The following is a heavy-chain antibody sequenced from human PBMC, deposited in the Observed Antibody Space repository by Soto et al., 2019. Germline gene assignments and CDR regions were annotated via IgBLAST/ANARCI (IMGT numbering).Heavy chain of an antibody. J-gene: IGHJ3*02. Sequence: SVKVSCKASGYTFTYRYLHWVRQAPGQALEWMGWITPFNGNTNYAQKFQDRVTITRDRSMSTAYMELSSLRSEDTAMYYCARSQSHRTTFPGAFDIWGQGTMVTVSS. V-gene: IGHV1-45*02. CDR2: ITPFNGNT. CDR1: GYTFTYRY. D-gene: IGHD1-7*01. CDR3: ARSQSHRTTFPGAFDI.